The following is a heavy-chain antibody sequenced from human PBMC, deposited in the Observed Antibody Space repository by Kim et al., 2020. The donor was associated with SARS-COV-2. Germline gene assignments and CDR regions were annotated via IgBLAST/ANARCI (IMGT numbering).Heavy chain of an antibody. V-gene: IGHV3-30*18. CDR3: AKESGSGSYYAWTYYYYGMHV. D-gene: IGHD3-10*01. CDR1: GFTFSSYG. CDR2: ISYDGSNK. Sequence: GGSLRLSCAASGFTFSSYGMHWVRQAPGKGLEWVAVISYDGSNKYYADSVKGRFTISRDNSKNTLYLQMNSLRAEDTAVYYCAKESGSGSYYAWTYYYYGMHVCGQGTTVTVSS. J-gene: IGHJ6*02.